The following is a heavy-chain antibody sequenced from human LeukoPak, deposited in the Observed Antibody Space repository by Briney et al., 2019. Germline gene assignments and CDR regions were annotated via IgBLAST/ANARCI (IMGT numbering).Heavy chain of an antibody. V-gene: IGHV3-74*01. J-gene: IGHJ6*04. CDR3: ARVGHCSSTSCYHYYYYYGMDV. Sequence: GVPLRLSCAPSGYTLSNYWKHCAREAPGKALVWVSRINSGGNRTSCADSVKGLFTISRDNAKNTLYLQMNSLRGEDTAVYYCARVGHCSSTSCYHYYYYYGMDVCGKGTTVTVSS. D-gene: IGHD2-2*01. CDR2: INSGGNRT. CDR1: GYTLSNYW.